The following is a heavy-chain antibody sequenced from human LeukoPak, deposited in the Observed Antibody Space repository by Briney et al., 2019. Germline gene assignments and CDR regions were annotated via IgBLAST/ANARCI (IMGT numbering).Heavy chain of an antibody. J-gene: IGHJ4*02. D-gene: IGHD1-26*01. CDR3: ARDKVGATTRIMDY. CDR2: IYYSGST. Sequence: SETLSLTCAVSGYSITSSSWWGWIRQPPGKGLEWIGYIYYSGSTYYNPSLKSRVTISVDTSKNQFSLKLSSVTAADTAVYYCARDKVGATTRIMDYWGQGTLVTVSS. V-gene: IGHV4-28*03. CDR1: GYSITSSSW.